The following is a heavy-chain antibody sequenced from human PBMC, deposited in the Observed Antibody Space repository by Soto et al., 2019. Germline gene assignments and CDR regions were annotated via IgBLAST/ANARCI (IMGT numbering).Heavy chain of an antibody. D-gene: IGHD6-13*01. CDR3: ARAASSTWYLVY. J-gene: IGHJ4*02. Sequence: DVQLVESGGGLVQPGGSLRLSCVASGFTFSTYAMHWVRQAPGKGLEYVSALTNNGGTTYYASSVKGRFTISRDNSKNTVYLQMGSLRAEDMAVYYCARAASSTWYLVYWGQGTLVTVSS. CDR2: LTNNGGTT. V-gene: IGHV3-64*01. CDR1: GFTFSTYA.